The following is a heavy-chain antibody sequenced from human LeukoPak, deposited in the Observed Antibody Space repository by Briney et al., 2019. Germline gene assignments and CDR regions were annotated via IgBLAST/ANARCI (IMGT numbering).Heavy chain of an antibody. D-gene: IGHD6-6*01. Sequence: PGGSLRLSCAASGFTFSSYGMHWVRQAPGKGLEWVAVISYDGSNKYYADSVKGRFTISRDNSKNTLYLQMNSLRAEDTAVYYCARDPGEYSSSPLDYWGQGTLVTVSS. CDR2: ISYDGSNK. J-gene: IGHJ4*02. CDR1: GFTFSSYG. V-gene: IGHV3-30*03. CDR3: ARDPGEYSSSPLDY.